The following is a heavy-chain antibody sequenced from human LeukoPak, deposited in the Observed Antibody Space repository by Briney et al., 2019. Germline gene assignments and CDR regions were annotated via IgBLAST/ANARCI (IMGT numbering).Heavy chain of an antibody. J-gene: IGHJ6*03. CDR1: GGSISSYY. Sequence: PSETLSLTCTVSGGSISSYYWSWIRQPPGKGLEWIGHIYYSGSTNYNPSLKSRVTISVDTSKNQFSLKLSSVTAADTAVYYCASTVTRRYYYYMDVWGKGTTVTVSS. D-gene: IGHD4-11*01. CDR2: IYYSGST. V-gene: IGHV4-59*01. CDR3: ASTVTRRYYYYMDV.